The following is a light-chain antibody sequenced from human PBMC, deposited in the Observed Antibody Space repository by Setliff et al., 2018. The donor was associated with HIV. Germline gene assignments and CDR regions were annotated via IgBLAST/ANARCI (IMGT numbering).Light chain of an antibody. J-gene: IGLJ3*02. CDR1: SGSVSTSYY. CDR3: VLYMGSGISV. V-gene: IGLV8-61*01. Sequence: QTVVTQEPSFSVSPGGTVTLTCGLSSGSVSTSYYPSWYQQTPGQAPRTLIYSTNTRSSGVPDRFFGSILGNKAALTITGAQADDEPDYYCVLYMGSGISVFGGGTKVTVL. CDR2: STN.